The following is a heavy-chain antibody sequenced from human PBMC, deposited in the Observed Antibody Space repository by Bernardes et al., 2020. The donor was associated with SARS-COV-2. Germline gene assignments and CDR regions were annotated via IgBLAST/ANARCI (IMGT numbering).Heavy chain of an antibody. V-gene: IGHV4-31*03. Sequence: SETLSLTCTVSGGSINSAGSYWCWMRQHPGKGLEWIGYVFYSGSTFYNPSLKSRVAMSLDTSENHFSLKLSSVTAADTAVYYCARFRNWYFDLWGRGALVTVSS. CDR2: VFYSGST. J-gene: IGHJ2*01. CDR1: GGSINSAGSY. CDR3: ARFRNWYFDL.